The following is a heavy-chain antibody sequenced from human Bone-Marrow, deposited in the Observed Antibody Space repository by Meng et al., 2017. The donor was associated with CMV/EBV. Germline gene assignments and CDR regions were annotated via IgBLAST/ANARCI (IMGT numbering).Heavy chain of an antibody. D-gene: IGHD1-1*01. CDR3: ARDRTGLDY. CDR1: GGSISGTSYY. V-gene: IGHV4-39*07. Sequence: SETLSLTCTVSGGSISGTSYYWGWIRQPPGKGLECIGSIHYSGDTHNNSSLKSRVTLSVDTSKNQFSLQLNSVTPEDTAVYYCARDRTGLDYWGQGTLVTVSS. CDR2: IHYSGDT. J-gene: IGHJ4*02.